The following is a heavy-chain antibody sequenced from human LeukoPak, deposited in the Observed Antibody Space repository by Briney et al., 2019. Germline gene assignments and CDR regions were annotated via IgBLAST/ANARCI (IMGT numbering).Heavy chain of an antibody. CDR3: ASDAPGLLGY. CDR2: IHHSGTT. D-gene: IGHD2-15*01. J-gene: IGHJ4*02. CDR1: GFSIRSGYY. Sequence: SETLSLTCTVSGFSIRSGYYWGWIRQPPGQGLEWIGNIHHSGTTYYNPSLKSRVTISVDTSKNQFSVKLTSVTATDTAVYYCASDAPGLLGYWGQGTLVTVSS. V-gene: IGHV4-38-2*02.